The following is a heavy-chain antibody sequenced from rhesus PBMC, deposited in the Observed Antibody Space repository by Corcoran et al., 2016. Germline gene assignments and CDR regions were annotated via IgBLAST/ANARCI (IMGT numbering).Heavy chain of an antibody. CDR1: GFTFSNYG. J-gene: IGHJ4*01. V-gene: IGHV3S16*01. CDR2: INSVGSSI. D-gene: IGHD6-31*01. Sequence: EVQLVETGGGLVQPGGSLKLSCAASGFTFSNYGMNWVRQAPGKGLEWVSVINSVGSSIYYADSVKGRFTISRDNTKNSLSLQMSRLRAEDTAVYYCTSDRRTGYSSGWHYWGQGVLVTVSS. CDR3: TSDRRTGYSSGWHY.